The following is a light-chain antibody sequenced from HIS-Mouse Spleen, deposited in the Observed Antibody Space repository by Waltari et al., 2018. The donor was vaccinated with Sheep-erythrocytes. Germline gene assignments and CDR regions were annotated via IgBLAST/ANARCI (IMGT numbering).Light chain of an antibody. CDR2: DVS. CDR3: CSYAGSYNHV. Sequence: QSALTQPRSVSGSPGQSVTISCTGTSSDVGGYNYVSWYQQHPGKAHKRMIYDVSKRPSGVPDRFSGSKSGNTASLTISGLQAEDEADYYCCSYAGSYNHVFATGTKVTVL. V-gene: IGLV2-11*01. J-gene: IGLJ1*01. CDR1: SSDVGGYNY.